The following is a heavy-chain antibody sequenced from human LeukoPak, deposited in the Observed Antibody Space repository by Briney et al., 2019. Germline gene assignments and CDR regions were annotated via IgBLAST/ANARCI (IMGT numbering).Heavy chain of an antibody. Sequence: GRSLRLSCAASGFTFDDYAMHWVRQAPGKGLEWVSRISWNSGNIGYADSVKGRFTISRDNAKNSLYLQMNSLRVEDTALYYCAKDIGSSSWIFDYWGQGTLVTVSS. V-gene: IGHV3-9*01. CDR1: GFTFDDYA. J-gene: IGHJ4*02. CDR2: ISWNSGNI. CDR3: AKDIGSSSWIFDY. D-gene: IGHD6-13*01.